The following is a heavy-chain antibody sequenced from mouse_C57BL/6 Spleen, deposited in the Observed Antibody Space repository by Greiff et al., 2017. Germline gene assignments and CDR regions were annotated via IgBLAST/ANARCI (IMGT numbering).Heavy chain of an antibody. CDR1: GYTFTGYW. D-gene: IGHD1-1*01. CDR3: ARQDYYGSSYGYFDV. J-gene: IGHJ1*03. Sequence: VQLQQSGAELMKPGASVKLSCKATGYTFTGYWIGWVKQRPGHGLEWIGEILPGSGSTNDNEKFKGKATFTADTSSNTAYMQLSSLTTEDSAIYYCARQDYYGSSYGYFDVWGTGTTVTVSS. CDR2: ILPGSGST. V-gene: IGHV1-9*01.